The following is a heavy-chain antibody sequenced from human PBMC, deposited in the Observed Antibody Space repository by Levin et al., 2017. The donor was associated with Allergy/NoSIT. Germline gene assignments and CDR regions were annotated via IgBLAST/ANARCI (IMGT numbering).Heavy chain of an antibody. Sequence: PGGSLRLSCTVSGGSISSYYWSWIRQPPGKGLEWIGYIYYSGSTNYNPSLKSRVTISVDTSKNQFSLKLSSVTAADTAVYYCARGIFGVVTPFDYWGQGTLVTVSS. J-gene: IGHJ4*02. CDR2: IYYSGST. V-gene: IGHV4-59*01. CDR3: ARGIFGVVTPFDY. CDR1: GGSISSYY. D-gene: IGHD3-3*01.